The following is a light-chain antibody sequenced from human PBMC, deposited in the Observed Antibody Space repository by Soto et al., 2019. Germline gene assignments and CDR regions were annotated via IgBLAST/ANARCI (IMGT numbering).Light chain of an antibody. CDR3: QQYGSSPPT. CDR2: GAS. CDR1: QSVSSSY. V-gene: IGKV3-20*01. Sequence: EIVLTQSPGTLSLSPGERATLSCRASQSVSSSYLAWYQQKPGQAPRLLIYGASSRATGIPDRFSGSGSETDFTLTISRLEPEDFAVYYCQQYGSSPPTFGQGTK. J-gene: IGKJ2*01.